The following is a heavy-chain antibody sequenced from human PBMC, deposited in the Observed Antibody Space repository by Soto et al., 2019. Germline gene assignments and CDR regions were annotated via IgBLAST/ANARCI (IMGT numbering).Heavy chain of an antibody. CDR2: FFSDAER. D-gene: IGHD4-17*01. Sequence: GPTRVNPTATLTLTCNVSGFSLTNGRMGVSWIRQPPGKALEWLAHFFSDAERSYSTSMQSRLNMYKDSSGSQVVLTMTNMAPADTATYFCARMDGDYNYYGLDVWGHGIAVPVSS. V-gene: IGHV2-26*01. CDR1: GFSLTNGRMG. J-gene: IGHJ6*02. CDR3: ARMDGDYNYYGLDV.